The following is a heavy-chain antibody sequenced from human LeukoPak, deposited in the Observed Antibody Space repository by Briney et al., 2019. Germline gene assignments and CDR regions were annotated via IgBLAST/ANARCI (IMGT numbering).Heavy chain of an antibody. CDR2: TYYWSGWYN. J-gene: IGHJ4*02. Sequence: SQTLSLTCAISGDSVSSNSAAWGWIRQSPSRGLEWLGRTYYWSGWYNDYALSVESRITINPDTSKNQVSLQLTSVTPEDTAVYYCSRELAWGPTNFWGQGTLVTVSS. CDR3: SRELAWGPTNF. V-gene: IGHV6-1*01. D-gene: IGHD7-27*01. CDR1: GDSVSSNSAA.